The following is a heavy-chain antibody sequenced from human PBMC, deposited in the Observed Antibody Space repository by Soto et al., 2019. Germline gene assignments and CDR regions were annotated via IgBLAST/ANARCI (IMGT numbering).Heavy chain of an antibody. CDR1: GYTFTSYG. J-gene: IGHJ5*02. CDR2: VSGHNGNR. V-gene: IGHV1-18*01. CDR3: ARVEAAMSGHWFDP. D-gene: IGHD2-2*01. Sequence: QVPLVQSGAEVKKPGASVTVSCKASGYTFTSYGISWVRQAPGQGLKWMGWVSGHNGNRNYAQKFQGRVTMTTDTTSTAYMELTSLRSDDTAVYYCARVEAAMSGHWFDPWGQGTLVTVSS.